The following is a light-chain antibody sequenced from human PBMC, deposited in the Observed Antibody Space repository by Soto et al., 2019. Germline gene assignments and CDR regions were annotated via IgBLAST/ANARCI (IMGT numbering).Light chain of an antibody. Sequence: DVVMTQSPLYQPVTLGQPASISCRSSQSLVYSDGDTYLNWFQQRPGQSPQLLIYLASNRASGVPDRFSGSGSGTDFTLKISRVEAEDVGVYYCMQVLQSPITFGQGTRLEIK. J-gene: IGKJ5*01. CDR1: QSLVYSDGDTY. CDR2: LAS. V-gene: IGKV2-28*01. CDR3: MQVLQSPIT.